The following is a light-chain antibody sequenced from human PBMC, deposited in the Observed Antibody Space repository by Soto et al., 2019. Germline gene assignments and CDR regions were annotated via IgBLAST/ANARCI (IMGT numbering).Light chain of an antibody. V-gene: IGKV1-39*01. CDR3: QQRYSTPIT. CDR1: QSIATY. CDR2: AAT. Sequence: DIQMTQSPSTLSSSVGDRVTITCRASQSIATYLTWYQQKPGKAPKVLIYAATSLHSGVPSRLRGSGSGKDFTLTVSSLQPEDGATYYGQQRYSTPITFGQGTRLEIK. J-gene: IGKJ5*01.